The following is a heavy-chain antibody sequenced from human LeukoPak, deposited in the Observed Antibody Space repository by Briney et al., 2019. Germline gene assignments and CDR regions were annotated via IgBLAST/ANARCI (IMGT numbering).Heavy chain of an antibody. D-gene: IGHD6-19*01. CDR3: AREGSGIAVADRTDY. V-gene: IGHV4-39*02. Sequence: SETPSLTCSVSGGSISSSSYYWGWIRQPPGKGLEWIGSTYYSGSTYYNPSLKSRVTISVDTSKNQFSLKLSSVTAADTAVYYCAREGSGIAVADRTDYWGQGTLVTVSS. CDR1: GGSISSSSYY. J-gene: IGHJ4*02. CDR2: TYYSGST.